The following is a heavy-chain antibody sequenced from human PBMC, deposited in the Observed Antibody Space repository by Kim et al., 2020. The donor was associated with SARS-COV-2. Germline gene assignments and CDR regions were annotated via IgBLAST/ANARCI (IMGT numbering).Heavy chain of an antibody. CDR1: GFTFSSYS. J-gene: IGHJ4*02. V-gene: IGHV3-21*01. CDR3: ARSLNTAYYDILTGYYSLWGTFDY. D-gene: IGHD3-9*01. Sequence: GGSLRLSCAASGFTFSSYSMNWVRQAPGKGLEWVSSISSSSSYIYYADSVKGRFTISRDNAKNSLYLQMNSLRAEDTAVYYCARSLNTAYYDILTGYYSLWGTFDYWGQGTLVTVSS. CDR2: ISSSSSYI.